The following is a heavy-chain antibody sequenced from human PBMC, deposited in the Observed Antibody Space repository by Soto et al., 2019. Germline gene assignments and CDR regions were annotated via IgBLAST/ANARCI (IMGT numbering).Heavy chain of an antibody. J-gene: IGHJ6*02. CDR3: ARGLSRRNYYDSSGYSTGYYGMDV. D-gene: IGHD3-22*01. V-gene: IGHV3-30-3*01. Sequence: PGGSLRLSCAASGFTFSSYAMHWVRQAPGKGLEWVAVISYDGSNKYYADSVKGRFTISRDNSKNTLYLQMNSLRAEDTAVYYCARGLSRRNYYDSSGYSTGYYGMDVWGQGTTVTVSS. CDR1: GFTFSSYA. CDR2: ISYDGSNK.